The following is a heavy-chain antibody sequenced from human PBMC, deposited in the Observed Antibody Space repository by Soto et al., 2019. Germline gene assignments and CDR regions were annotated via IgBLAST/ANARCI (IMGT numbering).Heavy chain of an antibody. D-gene: IGHD4-17*01. CDR2: IFHSGRT. CDR3: ARGNYGDYRSSFDF. Sequence: PSETLSLTCTVSDDSISSGDYYWTWIRQPPGKGLEWIGYIFHSGRTDYNPSLTSRVTISVDTSKNIFSLRVNSVTAADTAVYYCARGNYGDYRSSFDFWGQGALVTVSS. J-gene: IGHJ4*02. V-gene: IGHV4-30-4*01. CDR1: DDSISSGDYY.